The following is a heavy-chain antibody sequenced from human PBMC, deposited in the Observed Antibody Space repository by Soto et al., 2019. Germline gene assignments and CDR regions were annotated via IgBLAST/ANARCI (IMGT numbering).Heavy chain of an antibody. CDR3: ARDRPFGGSSWLDY. J-gene: IGHJ4*02. CDR1: GGSISSGGYY. CDR2: IYYSGST. V-gene: IGHV4-31*03. D-gene: IGHD6-13*01. Sequence: PSETLSLTCTVSGGSISSGGYYLSWIRQHPGKGLEWIGYIYYSGSTYYNPSLKSRVTISVDTSKNQFSLKLSSVTAADTAVYYCARDRPFGGSSWLDYWGQGTLVTVSS.